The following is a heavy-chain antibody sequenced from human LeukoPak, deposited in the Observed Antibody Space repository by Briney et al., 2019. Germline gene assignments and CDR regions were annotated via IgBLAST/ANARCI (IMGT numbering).Heavy chain of an antibody. CDR3: ARTPILRFLEWSEIQAIRGGAFDI. Sequence: ASVKVSCKASGYTFTGYYMHWVRQAPGQGLEWMGWINPNSGGTNYAQKFQGRVTMTRDTSISTAYMELSRLRSDDTAVYYCARTPILRFLEWSEIQAIRGGAFDIWGQGTMVTVSS. J-gene: IGHJ3*02. CDR2: INPNSGGT. CDR1: GYTFTGYY. V-gene: IGHV1-2*02. D-gene: IGHD3-3*01.